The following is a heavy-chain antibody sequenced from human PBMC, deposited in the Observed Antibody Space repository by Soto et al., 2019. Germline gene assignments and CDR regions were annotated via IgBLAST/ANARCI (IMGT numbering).Heavy chain of an antibody. J-gene: IGHJ6*02. Sequence: GESLKISCKGSGYSFTSYWIGWVRQMPGKGLERMGIIYPGDSDTRYSPSFQGQVTISADKSISTAYLQWSSLKASDTAMYYCARHYCSGGSCHYGMDVWGQGTTVTVSS. CDR3: ARHYCSGGSCHYGMDV. V-gene: IGHV5-51*01. CDR2: IYPGDSDT. CDR1: GYSFTSYW. D-gene: IGHD2-15*01.